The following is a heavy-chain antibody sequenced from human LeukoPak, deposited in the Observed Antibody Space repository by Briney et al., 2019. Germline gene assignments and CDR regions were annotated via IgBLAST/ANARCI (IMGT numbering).Heavy chain of an antibody. Sequence: SETLSLTCTVSGHSIINTYYWGWIRQSPGKGLEWIGSIHHSGNRFESGSTHHNPSLRSRVTVSADTSKNQFSLTLRSVTAADTAVYFCARNASSGFFNAWGRGTLVTVSS. V-gene: IGHV4-28*01. D-gene: IGHD6-25*01. CDR3: ARNASSGFFNA. J-gene: IGHJ5*02. CDR1: GHSIINTYY. CDR2: IHHSGNRFESGST.